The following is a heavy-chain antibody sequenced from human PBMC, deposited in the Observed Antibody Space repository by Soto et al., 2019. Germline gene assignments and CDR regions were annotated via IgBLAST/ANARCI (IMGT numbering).Heavy chain of an antibody. CDR3: ARGKNAAFDY. V-gene: IGHV6-1*01. J-gene: IGHJ4*02. CDR2: TYRGSESYN. Sequence: QVQLQQSGPGILKASQTLSVTCAISGDSVSNNAVAWNWIRQSPSGGLEWLGRTYRGSESYNDYSLSLKSRVTITSDPSKYQFSLQLTSVTSEDTAVYYCARGKNAAFDYWGQGTVVTVSS. CDR1: GDSVSNNAVA.